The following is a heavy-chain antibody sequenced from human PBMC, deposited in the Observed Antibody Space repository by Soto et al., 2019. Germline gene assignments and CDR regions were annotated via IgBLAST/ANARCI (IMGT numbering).Heavy chain of an antibody. J-gene: IGHJ4*02. Sequence: EVQLVESGGGLVQPGGSLRLSCAGSGFSFETYWMSWVRQAPGKGLEWVANIKPDGSEKNYVDSVMGRFTIPRDNANNSLILKVNNLRAEDTAGYYCAGVSLKGGYDVVAYWGQGTLVTVSS. CDR2: IKPDGSEK. V-gene: IGHV3-7*04. CDR3: AGVSLKGGYDVVAY. CDR1: GFSFETYW. D-gene: IGHD5-12*01.